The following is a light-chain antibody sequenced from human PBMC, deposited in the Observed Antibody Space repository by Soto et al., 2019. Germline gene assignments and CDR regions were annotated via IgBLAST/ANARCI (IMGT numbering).Light chain of an antibody. CDR1: RTITKY. V-gene: IGKV1-39*01. CDR3: QQSYNSPFN. Sequence: DIQLTQSPSSLSASVGDRVTITCRYIRTITKYLNWYQQKSGQAPKLLINAASTLRSGVPSRFGGSGSATDLTLTIDSLPTEDFATYYCQQSYNSPFNFGPGTKVDMK. J-gene: IGKJ3*01. CDR2: AAS.